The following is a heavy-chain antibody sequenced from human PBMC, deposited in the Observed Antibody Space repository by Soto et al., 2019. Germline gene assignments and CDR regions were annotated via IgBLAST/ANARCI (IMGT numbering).Heavy chain of an antibody. J-gene: IGHJ4*02. CDR2: MNPNSGNT. Sequence: QVQLVQSGAEVKKSRASVKVSCKASGYTFTSHDINWVRQATGQGLEWMGWMNPNSGNTGYAQKFQGRVTMTRNTSISTAYMELSSLRSEDTAVYYCARWDYGDYARFDYWGQGTLVTVSS. V-gene: IGHV1-8*01. D-gene: IGHD4-17*01. CDR1: GYTFTSHD. CDR3: ARWDYGDYARFDY.